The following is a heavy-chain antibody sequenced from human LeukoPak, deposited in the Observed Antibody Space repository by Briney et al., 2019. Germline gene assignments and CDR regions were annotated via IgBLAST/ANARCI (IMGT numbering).Heavy chain of an antibody. Sequence: SETLSLTCAVYGGYFSGYYWSWIRQPPGKGLEWIGEINHSGSTNYNPSLKSRVTISVDTSKNQFSLKLSSVTAADTAVYYCARSWGSGWLYDIWGQGTMVTVSS. CDR3: ARSWGSGWLYDI. D-gene: IGHD6-19*01. V-gene: IGHV4-34*01. CDR2: INHSGST. J-gene: IGHJ3*02. CDR1: GGYFSGYY.